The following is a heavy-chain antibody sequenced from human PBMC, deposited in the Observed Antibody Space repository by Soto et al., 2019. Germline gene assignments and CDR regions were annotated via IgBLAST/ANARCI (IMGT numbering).Heavy chain of an antibody. V-gene: IGHV4-4*09. CDR1: GGSFSRNY. D-gene: IGHD6-13*01. J-gene: IGHJ5*02. Sequence: QVQLQESGPRLVKPSETLSLTCTVSGGSFSRNYWDWIRHPQRKGLGRVGYSYFGGTTSYNPSLKSRVPPWLETTTRHFSMRLSSLTAADVAVYYCASLGAAYHSLDPWGAGTLVTVSS. CDR2: SYFGGTT. CDR3: ASLGAAYHSLDP.